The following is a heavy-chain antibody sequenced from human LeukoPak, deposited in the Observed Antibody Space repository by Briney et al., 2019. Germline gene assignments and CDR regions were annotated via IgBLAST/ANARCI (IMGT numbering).Heavy chain of an antibody. CDR3: ARAGLRFGELFSP. CDR2: ITSDGSST. Sequence: PGGSLRLSCAASGFTFSSTWMHWVRQPPGKGLVWVARITSDGSSTTYAESVKGRFTISRDNAKNTLYLQMNSLRAEDTAVYYCARAGLRFGELFSPWGQGTLVTVSS. D-gene: IGHD3-10*01. V-gene: IGHV3-74*03. CDR1: GFTFSSTW. J-gene: IGHJ5*02.